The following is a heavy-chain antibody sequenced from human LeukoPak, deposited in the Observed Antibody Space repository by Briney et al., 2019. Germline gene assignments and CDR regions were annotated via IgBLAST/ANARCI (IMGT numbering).Heavy chain of an antibody. CDR2: INPNSGGT. D-gene: IGHD3-9*01. V-gene: IGHV1-2*02. CDR3: ARAPLRYFTAGHAFDI. J-gene: IGHJ3*02. Sequence: RGASVKVSCKASGYTFTGYYMHWVRQAPGQGLEWMGWINPNSGGTNYAQKFQGRVTMTRDTSISTAYMELSRLRSDDTAVYYCARAPLRYFTAGHAFDIWGQGTMVTVSS. CDR1: GYTFTGYY.